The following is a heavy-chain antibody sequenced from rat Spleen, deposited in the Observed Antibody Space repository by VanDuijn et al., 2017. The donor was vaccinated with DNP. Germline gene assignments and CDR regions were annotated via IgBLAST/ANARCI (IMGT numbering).Heavy chain of an antibody. CDR2: ISPTGINT. CDR1: GFTFTKYD. J-gene: IGHJ3*01. V-gene: IGHV5-25*01. CDR3: TNFAY. Sequence: EVQLVESGGALVQPGGSLKLSCAASGFTFTKYDMAWVRQAPTKGLEWVASISPTGINTYYRASVKGRFTVSRDNAETSLFLQMDSLRSEDTATYYCTNFAYWGQGTLVTVSS.